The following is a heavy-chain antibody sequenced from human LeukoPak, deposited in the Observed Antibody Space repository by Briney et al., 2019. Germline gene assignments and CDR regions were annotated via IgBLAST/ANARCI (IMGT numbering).Heavy chain of an antibody. Sequence: PSETLSLTCTVSGYSISSGYYWGWIRQPPGKGLEWIGSIYHSGSTYYNPSLKSRVTISLDTSRNQFSLKLNSVTAADTAVYFCARGKSRGSHIDYWGQGTLVTVSS. D-gene: IGHD1-26*01. CDR3: ARGKSRGSHIDY. CDR2: IYHSGST. CDR1: GYSISSGYY. V-gene: IGHV4-38-2*02. J-gene: IGHJ4*02.